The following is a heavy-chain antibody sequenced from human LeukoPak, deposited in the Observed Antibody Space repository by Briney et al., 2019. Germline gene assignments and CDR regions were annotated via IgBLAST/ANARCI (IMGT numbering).Heavy chain of an antibody. D-gene: IGHD3-9*01. CDR1: GFTFSNYA. V-gene: IGHV3-30-3*01. CDR2: ISYDGSNK. Sequence: GGSLRLSCAASGFTFSNYAIHWVRQAPGKGLEWVAVISYDGSNKYYADSVKGRFTISRDNSKNTLYLQMNSLRAEDTAVYYCARALRYFDAGFDPWGQGTLVTVSS. J-gene: IGHJ5*02. CDR3: ARALRYFDAGFDP.